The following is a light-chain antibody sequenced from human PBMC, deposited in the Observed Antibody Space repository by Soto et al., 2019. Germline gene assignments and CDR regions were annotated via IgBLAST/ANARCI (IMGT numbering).Light chain of an antibody. V-gene: IGKV3-20*01. Sequence: EIVLTQSPGTLSLSPGERATLSCRASQSVSSSYLAWYQQRPGQAPRLLIYGESSRATGIPDRFSGSGAGTDLPLTISRLGPEGFAVYYFQQYGSSLPFTSGPGTNVDIK. CDR2: GES. J-gene: IGKJ3*01. CDR1: QSVSSSY. CDR3: QQYGSSLPFT.